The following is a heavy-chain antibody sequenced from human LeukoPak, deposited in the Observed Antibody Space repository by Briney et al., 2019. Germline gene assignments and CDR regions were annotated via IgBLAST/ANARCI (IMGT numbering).Heavy chain of an antibody. CDR1: GFIFSSHG. CDR2: ISHSGDIT. J-gene: IGHJ5*02. V-gene: IGHV3-23*01. CDR3: AQDLAYIRLDI. Sequence: GGTLRLSCAASGFIFSSHGMNWVREAPGKGLEWVSGISHSGDITYYADSVKGRFTISRDSSKNTVYLQMDSLRFEDGAVYYCAQDLAYIRLDIWGQGTLVTVSS. D-gene: IGHD1-1*01.